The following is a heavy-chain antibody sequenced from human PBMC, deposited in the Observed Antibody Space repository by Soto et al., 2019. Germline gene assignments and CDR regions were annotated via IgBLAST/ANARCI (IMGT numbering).Heavy chain of an antibody. J-gene: IGHJ4*02. CDR3: ARGRNRGNYFDI. V-gene: IGHV1-18*01. Sequence: QVQLVQSGAEVKKPGASVKVSCKTSGYTFSDYDIGWLRQAPGQGLEWLGWIITYIGNYNHARRVQGRFTMSTDTSTSTAYMELSSLRSGDTAVYYCARGRNRGNYFDIWGLGTLVTVSS. CDR1: GYTFSDYD. CDR2: IITYIGNY. D-gene: IGHD3-3*01.